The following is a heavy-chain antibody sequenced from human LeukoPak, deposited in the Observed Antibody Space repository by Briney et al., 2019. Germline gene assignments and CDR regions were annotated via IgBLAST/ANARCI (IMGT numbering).Heavy chain of an antibody. CDR3: ARDMDDSSGYAFDY. CDR2: INSEGSST. V-gene: IGHV3-74*01. J-gene: IGHJ4*02. D-gene: IGHD3-22*01. CDR1: GFTFSSYW. Sequence: GGSLRLSCAASGFTFSSYWMHWVRQAPGKGLVWVSRINSEGSSTSNADSVKGRFTISRDNAKNTLYLQMNSLRAEDTAVYYCARDMDDSSGYAFDYWGQGTLVTVSS.